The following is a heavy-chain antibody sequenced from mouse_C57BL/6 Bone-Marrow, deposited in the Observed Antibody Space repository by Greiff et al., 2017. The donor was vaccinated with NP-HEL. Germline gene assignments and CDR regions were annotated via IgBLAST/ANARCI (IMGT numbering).Heavy chain of an antibody. Sequence: QVQLQQSGAELVKPGASVKMSCKASGYTFTTYPIEWMKQSHGKCLEWIGNFHPCNGDTKYNEKFKGKATLTVEKSSSTVYLDLSRLTSDASAVYYCARCSNVDYAMYYWGQGTSATVSS. CDR3: ARCSNVDYAMYY. CDR1: GYTFTTYP. V-gene: IGHV1-47*01. J-gene: IGHJ4*01. D-gene: IGHD1-1*01. CDR2: FHPCNGDT.